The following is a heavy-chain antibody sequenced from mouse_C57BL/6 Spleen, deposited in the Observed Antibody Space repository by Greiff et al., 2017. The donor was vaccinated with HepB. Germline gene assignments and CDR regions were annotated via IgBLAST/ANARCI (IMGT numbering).Heavy chain of an antibody. CDR1: GYTFTSYW. Sequence: QVHVKQPGAELVKPGASVKMSCKASGYTFTSYWITWVKQRPGQGLEWIGDIYPGSGSTNYNEKFKSKATLTVDTSSSTAYMQLSSLTSEDSAVYYCARVGYGFYAMDYWGQGTSVTVSS. CDR3: ARVGYGFYAMDY. D-gene: IGHD2-10*02. V-gene: IGHV1-55*01. CDR2: IYPGSGST. J-gene: IGHJ4*01.